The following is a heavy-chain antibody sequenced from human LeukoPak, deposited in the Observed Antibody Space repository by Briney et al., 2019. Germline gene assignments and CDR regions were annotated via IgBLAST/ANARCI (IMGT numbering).Heavy chain of an antibody. CDR1: GFTFSSYS. CDR3: ARGGSGNSNWFDP. J-gene: IGHJ5*02. V-gene: IGHV3-48*01. D-gene: IGHD4-23*01. CDR2: ISSSSSSI. Sequence: GGSLRLSCAASGFTFSSYSMNWVRQAPGRGLEWVSYISSSSSSIYYADSVKGRFTISRDNAKNSLDLQMNSLRVEDTALYYCARGGSGNSNWFDPWGQATLVTVSS.